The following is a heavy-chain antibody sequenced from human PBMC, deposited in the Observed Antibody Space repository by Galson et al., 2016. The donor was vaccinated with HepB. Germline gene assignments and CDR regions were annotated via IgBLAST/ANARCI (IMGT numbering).Heavy chain of an antibody. J-gene: IGHJ4*02. CDR2: ISSNGGTT. Sequence: SLRLSCAASGFTFISYDMHWVRQAPGKGLEFVSAISSNGGTTYYADSVKGRFTTSRDNSKSTVYLQMSSLRTEDTAVYYCVKDRLVVPVNMKVEDYSFDYWGRGTLVTVSS. CDR3: VKDRLVVPVNMKVEDYSFDY. V-gene: IGHV3-64D*06. CDR1: GFTFISYD. D-gene: IGHD2-2*01.